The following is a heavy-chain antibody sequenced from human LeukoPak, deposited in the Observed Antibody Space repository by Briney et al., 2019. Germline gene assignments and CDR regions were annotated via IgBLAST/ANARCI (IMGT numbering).Heavy chain of an antibody. J-gene: IGHJ5*02. D-gene: IGHD3-22*01. CDR2: ISYDGSHK. CDR3: ARDVYYDSSGVLDP. CDR1: GFTFSSYA. Sequence: PGRSLRLSCAASGFTFSSYAMHWVRQAPGKGLEWVAVISYDGSHKYYTDSVKGRFTISRDNSKNTLYLQMNSLRAEDTAVYYCARDVYYDSSGVLDPWGQGTLVTVSS. V-gene: IGHV3-30-3*01.